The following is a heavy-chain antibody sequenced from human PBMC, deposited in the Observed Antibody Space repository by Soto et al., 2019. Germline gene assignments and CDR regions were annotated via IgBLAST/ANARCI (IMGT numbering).Heavy chain of an antibody. CDR3: ARTAETGYYYYYYGMDV. V-gene: IGHV1-8*01. CDR1: GYTFTSYD. J-gene: IGHJ6*02. CDR2: MNPNSGNT. Sequence: ASVKVSCKASGYTFTSYDINWVRQATGQGLEWMGWMNPNSGNTGYAQKFQGRVTMTRNTSISTAYMELSSLRSEDTAVYYCARTAETGYYYYYYGMDVWGQGTTVTVPS. D-gene: IGHD2-2*01.